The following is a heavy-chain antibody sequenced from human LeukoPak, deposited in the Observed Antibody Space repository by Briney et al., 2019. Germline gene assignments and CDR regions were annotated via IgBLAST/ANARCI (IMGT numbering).Heavy chain of an antibody. CDR1: GFTFSSYS. D-gene: IGHD3-10*01. CDR3: AKDMVPIWFGELHN. Sequence: LGGSLRLSCAASGFTFSSYSMNWVRQAPGKGLEWVSSISSSSSCIYYADSVKGRFTISRDNAKNSLYLQMNSLRAEDTALYYCAKDMVPIWFGELHNWGQGTLVTVSS. CDR2: ISSSSSCI. V-gene: IGHV3-21*04. J-gene: IGHJ4*02.